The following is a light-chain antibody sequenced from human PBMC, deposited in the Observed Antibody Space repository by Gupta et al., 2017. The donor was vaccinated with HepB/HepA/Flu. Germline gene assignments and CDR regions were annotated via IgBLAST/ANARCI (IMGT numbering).Light chain of an antibody. Sequence: EVVMTQSPLSLPVTLGQWASISCKSSQSLVHTDGYIYLNWFHQRPGQSPRRLIYKVSNRDSGVPDRFSGSGSGTDFTLKISRVEAEDVGVYYCMQGTFWRTFGQGTKVEI. J-gene: IGKJ1*01. CDR1: QSLVHTDGYIY. V-gene: IGKV2-30*02. CDR3: MQGTFWRT. CDR2: KVS.